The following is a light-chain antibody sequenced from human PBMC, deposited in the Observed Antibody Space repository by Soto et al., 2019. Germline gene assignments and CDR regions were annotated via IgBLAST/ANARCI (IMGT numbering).Light chain of an antibody. J-gene: IGKJ1*01. CDR1: QSVSTS. CDR2: DAS. CDR3: QVRDVWPS. V-gene: IGKV3-11*01. Sequence: IVLTQSPVTLALSPGESAVLSCRASQSVSTSLAWYQHKPGQAPRLFIYDASKRAPGIPARFTGSGSGADFTLIISSLEPEDIAVYYCQVRDVWPSFGQGTKVEIK.